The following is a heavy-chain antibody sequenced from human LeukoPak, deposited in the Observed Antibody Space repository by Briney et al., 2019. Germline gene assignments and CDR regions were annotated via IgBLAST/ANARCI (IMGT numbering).Heavy chain of an antibody. CDR2: ISGSGGST. Sequence: GGSLRLSCAASGFTFSSYAMSWVRQAPGKGLEWVSAISGSGGSTYYADSVKGRFTISRDNAKNSLYLQMNSLRAEDTAVYYCARVRAAAGFDYWGQGTLVTVSS. CDR3: ARVRAAAGFDY. J-gene: IGHJ4*02. CDR1: GFTFSSYA. D-gene: IGHD6-13*01. V-gene: IGHV3-23*01.